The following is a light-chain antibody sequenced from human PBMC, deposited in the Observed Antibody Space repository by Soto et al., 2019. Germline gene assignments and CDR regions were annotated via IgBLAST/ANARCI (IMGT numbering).Light chain of an antibody. CDR2: DAS. V-gene: IGKV3-11*01. CDR1: QSVSSY. J-gene: IGKJ1*01. Sequence: EIVLTQSPATLSLSPGEMATLSCMASQSVSSYLAWYQQKPGQAPRLLIYDASNRATGIPARFSGSGSGTDFTLTVSSLEPEDFAVYYCQQRSNWPGTFGQGTKVDIK. CDR3: QQRSNWPGT.